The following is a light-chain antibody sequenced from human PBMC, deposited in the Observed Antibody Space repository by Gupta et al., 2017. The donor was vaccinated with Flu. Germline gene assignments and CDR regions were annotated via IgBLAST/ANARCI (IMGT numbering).Light chain of an antibody. J-gene: IGKJ2*01. V-gene: IGKV3D-20*01. CDR3: QHYSNSYPVT. CDR2: DAS. Sequence: EIVLTQSPDTLSLSHGEGASLSCRASQSVSSNFLAWYQHKPGLAPRLLIYDASKRAAGIPDRFSGSGSGTDFTLTISRLEPEDVAVYYCQHYSNSYPVTFGQGTKLEIK. CDR1: QSVSSNF.